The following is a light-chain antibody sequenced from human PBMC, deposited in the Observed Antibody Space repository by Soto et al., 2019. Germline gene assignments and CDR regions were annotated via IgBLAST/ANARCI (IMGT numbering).Light chain of an antibody. CDR3: QQYERPPFA. CDR1: QRVSNSY. Sequence: EIVLTQSPGTLSLSPGDRATLSCRASQRVSNSYLAWYQQKPGQAPRLLIYDASTRAAGDPDRVTGGGSGTDFTLTLNALEPEDFALYFCQQYERPPFAFGQGTRLEI. CDR2: DAS. V-gene: IGKV3-20*01. J-gene: IGKJ2*01.